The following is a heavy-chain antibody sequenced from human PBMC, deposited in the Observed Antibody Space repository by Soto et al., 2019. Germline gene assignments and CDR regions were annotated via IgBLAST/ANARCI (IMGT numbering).Heavy chain of an antibody. Sequence: QVQLVQSGAEVKKPGSSVKVSCKASGGTFSSYAISWVRQAPGQGLEWMGGIIPIFGTANYAQKFQGRVTIIADESTSTAYMELSSLRSEDTAVYYCARGYYDSSSPLALDYYYYGMDVWGQGTTVTVSS. CDR3: ARGYYDSSSPLALDYYYYGMDV. J-gene: IGHJ6*02. D-gene: IGHD3-22*01. CDR1: GGTFSSYA. V-gene: IGHV1-69*01. CDR2: IIPIFGTA.